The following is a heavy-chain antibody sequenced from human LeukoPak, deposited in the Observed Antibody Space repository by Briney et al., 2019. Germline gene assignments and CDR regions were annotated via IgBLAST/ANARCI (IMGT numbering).Heavy chain of an antibody. V-gene: IGHV4-31*03. J-gene: IGHJ6*02. CDR1: GGSISGGGYH. CDR2: IYYSGST. Sequence: SETLSLTCTVSGGSISGGGYHWSWIRQHPGKGLEWIGYIYYSGSTSYNPSLKSRVTISVDTSKNQFSLKLNSVTAADTAVYYCARGDGYNFNGMDVWGQGTTVTVSS. D-gene: IGHD5-24*01. CDR3: ARGDGYNFNGMDV.